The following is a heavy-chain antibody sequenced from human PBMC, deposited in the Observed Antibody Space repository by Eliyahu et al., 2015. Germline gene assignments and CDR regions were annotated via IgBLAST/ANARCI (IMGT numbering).Heavy chain of an antibody. J-gene: IGHJ3*02. Sequence: EVRLVESGGGLVQPGGSLRLSCVVSGFTFXSCXWLCGVRQAXGKGLVWVSRMXPDGSTINYADSVKGRFTISRDNAKNTVFLQMNSLSADDTAVYYCVTPGDRDEYDFDMWGQGTMVIVSS. CDR1: GFTFXSCXW. D-gene: IGHD5-24*01. CDR3: VTPGDRDEYDFDM. V-gene: IGHV3-74*01. CDR2: MXPDGSTI.